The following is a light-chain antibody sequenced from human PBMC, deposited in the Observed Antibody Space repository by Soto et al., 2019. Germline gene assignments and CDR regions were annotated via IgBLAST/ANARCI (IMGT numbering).Light chain of an antibody. CDR1: SSDVGGHNS. V-gene: IGLV2-14*01. CDR3: SSFTSSVTYV. J-gene: IGLJ1*01. Sequence: QSVLTQPAPVSGSPGQSITISCTGTSSDVGGHNSVSWYRQDPGKAPKLMIYDVSNRPSGVSDRFSGSKSGNTASLTISGLQIEDEADYYCSSFTSSVTYVFGTGTKVTV. CDR2: DVS.